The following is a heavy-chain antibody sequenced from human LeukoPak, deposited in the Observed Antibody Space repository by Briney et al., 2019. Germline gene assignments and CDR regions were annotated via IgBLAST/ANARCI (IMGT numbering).Heavy chain of an antibody. V-gene: IGHV1-58*01. CDR2: IVVGSGNT. CDR1: GFIFTSSA. Sequence: GTSVKVSCKASGFIFTSSAVQWVRQARGQRLEWLGWIVVGSGNTNYAQTFQERVTITRDMSTSTAYMELSSLRSEDTAVYYCATDIYPTYGEVPTFDYWGQGTLVSVSS. CDR3: ATDIYPTYGEVPTFDY. D-gene: IGHD4-17*01. J-gene: IGHJ4*02.